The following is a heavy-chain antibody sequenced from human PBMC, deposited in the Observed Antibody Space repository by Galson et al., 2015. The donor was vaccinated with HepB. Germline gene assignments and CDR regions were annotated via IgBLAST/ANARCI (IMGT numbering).Heavy chain of an antibody. D-gene: IGHD3-22*01. CDR1: GFTFSSYA. J-gene: IGHJ6*02. V-gene: IGHV3-48*03. CDR2: ISSSDSTI. CDR3: AREGYDSSGYSARYYGMDV. Sequence: SLRLSCAASGFTFSSYAMHWVRQAPGKGLEWVSYISSSDSTIYYADSVKGRFTISRDNAKNSLCLHMTSLRAEDTAVYYCAREGYDSSGYSARYYGMDVWGQGTTVTVSS.